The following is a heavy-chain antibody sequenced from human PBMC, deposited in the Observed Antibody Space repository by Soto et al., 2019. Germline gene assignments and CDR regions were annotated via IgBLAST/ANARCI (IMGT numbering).Heavy chain of an antibody. CDR2: IQSGGST. V-gene: IGHV3-66*01. CDR1: GFTVSSHY. J-gene: IGHJ6*04. Sequence: EVQLVESGGDLVQPGGSLRLSCAASGFTVSSHYMNWVRQAPGKGLEWVSLIQSGGSTFYADSVKGRFTISRDNSKNTIFLQMNSQRFEDTAMYFCSSDDVYCSGGSYYWGPVDVCGRGTAVTVSS. CDR3: SSDDVYCSGGSYYWGPVDV. D-gene: IGHD2-15*01.